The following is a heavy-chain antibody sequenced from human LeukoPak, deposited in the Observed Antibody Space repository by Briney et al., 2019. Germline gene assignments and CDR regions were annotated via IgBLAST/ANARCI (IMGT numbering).Heavy chain of an antibody. CDR3: ARSSSPNWFDP. J-gene: IGHJ5*02. Sequence: PSETLSLTCTVSGYSISSGYYWGWIRQPPGKGLEWIGSIYHSGSTYYNPSLKSRVTISVDTSKNQFPLKLNSVTAADTAVYYCARSSSPNWFDPWGKGTLVTVSS. V-gene: IGHV4-38-2*02. CDR2: IYHSGST. D-gene: IGHD6-13*01. CDR1: GYSISSGYY.